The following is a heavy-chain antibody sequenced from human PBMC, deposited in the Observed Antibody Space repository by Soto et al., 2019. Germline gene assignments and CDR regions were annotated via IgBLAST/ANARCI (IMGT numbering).Heavy chain of an antibody. CDR3: ARDGIRLRWYYYYGMDV. CDR2: IYDSVST. V-gene: IGHV4-59*01. J-gene: IGHJ6*02. D-gene: IGHD4-17*01. CDR1: GGSISSYY. Sequence: QVQLQESGPGLVKPSETLSLTCTVSGGSISSYYWSWIRQPPGKGLEWIGYIYDSVSTNYNPSLKSRVTISVATSKHQFSLKLSSVTAADTAVYYCARDGIRLRWYYYYGMDVWGQGTTVTVSS.